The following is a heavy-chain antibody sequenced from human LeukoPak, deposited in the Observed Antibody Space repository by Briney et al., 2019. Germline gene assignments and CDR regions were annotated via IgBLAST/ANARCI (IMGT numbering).Heavy chain of an antibody. CDR3: ARGGYYDFWSGYFTYYYYYMDV. Sequence: SQTLSLTCTVSGGSISSGDYYWSWIRQPPGKGLEWIGYIYYSGSTYYNPSLKSRVTISVDTSKNQFSLKLSSVTAADTAVYYCARGGYYDFWSGYFTYYYYYMDVWGKGTTVTVSS. D-gene: IGHD3-3*01. V-gene: IGHV4-30-4*08. CDR1: GGSISSGDYY. J-gene: IGHJ6*03. CDR2: IYYSGST.